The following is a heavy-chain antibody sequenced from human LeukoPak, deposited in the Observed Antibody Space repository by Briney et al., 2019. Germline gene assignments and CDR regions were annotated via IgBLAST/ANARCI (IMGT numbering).Heavy chain of an antibody. D-gene: IGHD3-22*01. J-gene: IGHJ4*02. CDR2: IPGSGGAWVSSITGTASRP. V-gene: IGHV3-23*01. CDR1: GFTFSYYA. CDR3: AKVNYDDSSGFYYESEIDY. Sequence: GGSLRLSCAASGFTFSYYAMSWVRQAPGKGLEWVSTIPGSGGAWVSSITGTASRPFYADSVKGRFTISRDNSKNTLYLQMNSLRAEDTAVYYCAKVNYDDSSGFYYESEIDYWGQGTLVNVSS.